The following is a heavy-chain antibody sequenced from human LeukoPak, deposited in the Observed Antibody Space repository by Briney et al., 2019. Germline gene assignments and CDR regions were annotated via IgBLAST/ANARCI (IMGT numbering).Heavy chain of an antibody. Sequence: PSETLSLTCAVSGYSISSGYYWGWIRQPPGKGLEWIATIYHSGITYYKTSLKSRVTISVDTSKNQFSLKLTSVTAADTAVYYCARVDLLRGVIVRGFDYWGQETLVTVSS. CDR2: IYHSGIT. V-gene: IGHV4-38-2*01. D-gene: IGHD3-10*01. J-gene: IGHJ4*02. CDR1: GYSISSGYY. CDR3: ARVDLLRGVIVRGFDY.